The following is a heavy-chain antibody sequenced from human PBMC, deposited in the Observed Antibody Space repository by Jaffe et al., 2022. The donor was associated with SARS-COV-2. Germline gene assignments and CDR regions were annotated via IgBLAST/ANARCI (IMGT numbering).Heavy chain of an antibody. CDR3: ARGFSSGLTVDF. V-gene: IGHV4-59*01. J-gene: IGHJ4*02. CDR2: NYYSGST. Sequence: QVQLQESGPGLVKPSETLSLICTVSGGSITSYFWTWIRQSPGKGLEWIGYNYYSGSTNYNPSLKSRVTISVDTSKNQFSLKLSSVTAADTAVYYCARGFSSGLTVDFWGQGTLVTVSS. CDR1: GGSITSYF. D-gene: IGHD6-19*01.